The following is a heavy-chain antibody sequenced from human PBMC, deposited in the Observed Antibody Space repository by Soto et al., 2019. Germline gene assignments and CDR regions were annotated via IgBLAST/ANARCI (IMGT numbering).Heavy chain of an antibody. D-gene: IGHD1-7*01. V-gene: IGHV3-23*01. J-gene: IGHJ6*02. CDR3: VKVVTGTTGDYYGMDV. CDR1: GFTFSSYA. CDR2: ISGSGGST. Sequence: GGSLRLSCAASGFTFSSYAMSWVRQAPGKGLEWVSAISGSGGSTYYADSVKGRFTISRDNSKNTLYLQMNSLRAEDTAAYYCVKVVTGTTGDYYGMDVWGQGTTVTVSS.